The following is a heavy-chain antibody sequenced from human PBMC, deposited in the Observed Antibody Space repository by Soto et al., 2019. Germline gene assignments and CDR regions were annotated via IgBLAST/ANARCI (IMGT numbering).Heavy chain of an antibody. J-gene: IGHJ3*02. CDR2: IAPHRDGT. CDR3: ARGPYGDNAFDI. D-gene: IGHD4-17*01. Sequence: QVQVVQSGAEVKKPGASVKVSCKASGYSFTDYYMHWIRQAPGQGLEWMGWIAPHRDGTEFAQKFQGRITLTGDTSTSTAYMELKRLTSADTAAYLCARGPYGDNAFDIWGQGTVVTVSS. V-gene: IGHV1-2*02. CDR1: GYSFTDYY.